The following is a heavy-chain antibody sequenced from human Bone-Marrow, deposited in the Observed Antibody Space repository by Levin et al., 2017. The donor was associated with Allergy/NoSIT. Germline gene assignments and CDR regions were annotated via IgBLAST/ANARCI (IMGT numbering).Heavy chain of an antibody. CDR3: VKEVVTNSVVRGNAFDV. J-gene: IGHJ3*01. V-gene: IGHV3-23*01. CDR2: ISGSGIGR. CDR1: GFTYGDYA. Sequence: SCVGSGFTYGDYAMTWVRQAPGKGLEWVSTISGSGIGRYYSDSVRGRSTISRDTSKRPMSLHMNSLPPGDPGVHFCVKEVVTNSVVRGNAFDVWGQGTTVTVSP. D-gene: IGHD4-23*01.